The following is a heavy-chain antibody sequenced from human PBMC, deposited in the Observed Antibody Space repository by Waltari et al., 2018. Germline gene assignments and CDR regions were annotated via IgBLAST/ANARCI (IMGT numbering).Heavy chain of an antibody. J-gene: IGHJ3*02. D-gene: IGHD2-2*01. CDR3: ARGADYCSSTSCFPDAFDI. CDR1: GYSFTSYW. Sequence: EVQLVQSGAEVKKPGESLKISCKGSGYSFTSYWIGWVRQMPGKGLEWMGIIYPGDSDTRYSPSFQGQVTISADKSISTAYLQWSSLKASDTAMYYCARGADYCSSTSCFPDAFDIWGQGTMVTVSS. CDR2: IYPGDSDT. V-gene: IGHV5-51*01.